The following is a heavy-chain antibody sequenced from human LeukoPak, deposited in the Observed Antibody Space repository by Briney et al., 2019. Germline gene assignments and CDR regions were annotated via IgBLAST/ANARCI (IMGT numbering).Heavy chain of an antibody. V-gene: IGHV3-7*01. D-gene: IGHD3-3*01. CDR3: ARRAPRYYDFWSGRTPFDY. J-gene: IGHJ4*02. CDR1: GFTFSNYW. Sequence: GGSLRLSCAASGFTFSNYWMSWVRQAPGKGLEWVANIKQDGSEKDYLDSVKGRFTISRDNAKKSLYLQMNSLRAEDTAIYYCARRAPRYYDFWSGRTPFDYWGQGTLVTVSS. CDR2: IKQDGSEK.